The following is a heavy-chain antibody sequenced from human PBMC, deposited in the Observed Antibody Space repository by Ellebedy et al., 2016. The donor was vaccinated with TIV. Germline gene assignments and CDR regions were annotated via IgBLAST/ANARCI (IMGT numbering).Heavy chain of an antibody. CDR3: VLVASGTYWFDP. J-gene: IGHJ5*02. V-gene: IGHV1-2*04. CDR2: MNPKSGTT. CDR1: GSTFSGYY. D-gene: IGHD6-13*01. Sequence: AASVKVSCKASGSTFSGYYLHWVRQAPGHGLEWMRWMNPKSGTTKSAQKFQDWVTMTRDTSISTAYMELNRLTSDATALYYCVLVASGTYWFDPWGQGTLVTVSS.